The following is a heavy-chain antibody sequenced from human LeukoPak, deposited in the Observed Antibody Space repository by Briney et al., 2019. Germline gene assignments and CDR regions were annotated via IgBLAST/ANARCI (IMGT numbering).Heavy chain of an antibody. CDR2: ISSTSSTI. CDR3: ARDPPHGMDV. CDR1: GFTFANYN. Sequence: GGSLRLSCAASGFTFANYNFNWVRQAPGKGLEWVSYISSTSSTIYYADSMKGRFTISRDNAKNSLYLQMNSLRAEDTAVYYCARDPPHGMDVGGQGTTVTVSS. J-gene: IGHJ6*02. V-gene: IGHV3-48*01.